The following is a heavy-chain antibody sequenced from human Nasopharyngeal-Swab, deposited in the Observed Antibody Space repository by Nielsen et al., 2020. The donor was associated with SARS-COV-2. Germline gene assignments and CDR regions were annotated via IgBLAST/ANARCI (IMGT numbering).Heavy chain of an antibody. V-gene: IGHV3-23*01. CDR3: AKGSRGYCSGGSCYLYYFDY. J-gene: IGHJ4*02. D-gene: IGHD2-15*01. Sequence: WIRQPPGKGLEWVSAISGSGGSTYYADSVKGRFTISRDNSKNTLYLQMNSLRAADTAVYYCAKGSRGYCSGGSCYLYYFDYWGQGTLVTVSS. CDR2: ISGSGGST.